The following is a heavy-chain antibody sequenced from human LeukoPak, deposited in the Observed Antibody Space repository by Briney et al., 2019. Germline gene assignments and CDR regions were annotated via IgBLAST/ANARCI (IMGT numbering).Heavy chain of an antibody. CDR3: AKGIATAGTHYYYGMDV. V-gene: IGHV3-23*01. CDR1: GFTFGNYA. J-gene: IGHJ6*02. D-gene: IGHD6-13*01. CDR2: ISGDDEST. Sequence: GGSLRLSCAASGFTFGNYAMSWVRQAPGKGLEWVSTISGDDESTYYADSMKGRFAIYRDSSKNTLYLQMNSLRAEDAAVYYCAKGIATAGTHYYYGMDVCGQGTTVTVSS.